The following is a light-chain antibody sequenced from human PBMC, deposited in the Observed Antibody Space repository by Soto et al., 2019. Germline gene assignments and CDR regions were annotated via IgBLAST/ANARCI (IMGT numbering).Light chain of an antibody. CDR1: SVDVGCYNY. Sequence: QSALTNPPSASGSPGQSVTIASHGTSVDVGCYNYVSWYQQYPGKAPKLMIYEVSKRPSGVPDRFSGYKSGNTASLTVSGLQAEDEADYYCSSYAGTNEGVFGTGTKVTGL. CDR2: EVS. CDR3: SSYAGTNEGV. V-gene: IGLV2-8*01. J-gene: IGLJ1*01.